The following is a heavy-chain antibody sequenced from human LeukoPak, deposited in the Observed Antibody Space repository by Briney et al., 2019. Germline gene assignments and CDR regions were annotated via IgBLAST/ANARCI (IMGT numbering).Heavy chain of an antibody. D-gene: IGHD2-2*01. CDR3: AREFIVVVPAVGSGSYSLFDY. Sequence: SETLSLTCAVSGYSISSGYYWGWIRQPPGKGLEWIGSIYYSGSTYYNPSLKSRVTISVDTSKNQFSLKLSSVTAADTAVYYCAREFIVVVPAVGSGSYSLFDYWGQGTLVTVSS. CDR2: IYYSGST. CDR1: GYSISSGYY. V-gene: IGHV4-38-2*02. J-gene: IGHJ4*02.